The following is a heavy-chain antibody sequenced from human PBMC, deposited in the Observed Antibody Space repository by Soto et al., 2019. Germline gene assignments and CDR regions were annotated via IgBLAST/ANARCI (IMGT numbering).Heavy chain of an antibody. CDR1: GFLFTNSP. Sequence: EVQLVDSGGGLVKPGGSLRLSCATSGFLFTNSPLNWVRMTPGKGLEWVAYVSSDSRYIYYGDSVKGRFTISRDNSKNEVYLQMNSLRVDDTAVYYWAREGCSAVSCYSGIDYWGQGTLVTVSS. D-gene: IGHD2-15*01. CDR2: VSSDSRYI. V-gene: IGHV3-21*02. J-gene: IGHJ4*02. CDR3: AREGCSAVSCYSGIDY.